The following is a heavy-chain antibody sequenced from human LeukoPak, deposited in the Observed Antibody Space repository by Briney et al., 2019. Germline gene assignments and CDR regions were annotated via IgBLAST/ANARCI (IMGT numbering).Heavy chain of an antibody. CDR1: GFTVTTNY. J-gene: IGHJ4*02. Sequence: GGSLRLSCAASGFTVTTNYMNWARQAPGVWLEWVSIIYNDGTTYYADSVRGRFTISRDDSKNTIYLQMNSLRAEDTAIYYCARDSFLTYWGQGTLVTVSP. CDR3: ARDSFLTY. V-gene: IGHV3-66*01. D-gene: IGHD3-16*02. CDR2: IYNDGTT.